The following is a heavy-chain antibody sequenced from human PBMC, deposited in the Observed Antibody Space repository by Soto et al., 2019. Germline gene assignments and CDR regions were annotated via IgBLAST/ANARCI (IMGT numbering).Heavy chain of an antibody. CDR3: ARGHRMFGGSWPFDK. CDR2: ISYSGNT. V-gene: IGHV4-31*03. J-gene: IGHJ4*02. D-gene: IGHD3-3*02. Sequence: QVQLQESGPGLVKPSQTLSLTCSVSGGSISSGGYYWSWIRQHPVKGLEWIGYISYSGNTYYNPSLKSRVTMSVDTSKNHFSLKLSSVTAADTAVYFCARGHRMFGGSWPFDKWGQGTLVTVSS. CDR1: GGSISSGGYY.